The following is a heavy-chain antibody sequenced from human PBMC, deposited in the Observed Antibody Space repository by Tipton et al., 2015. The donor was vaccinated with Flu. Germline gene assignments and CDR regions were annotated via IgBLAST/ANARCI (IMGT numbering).Heavy chain of an antibody. CDR3: ASYDHRHIYSSSWAGARRAFDI. D-gene: IGHD6-13*01. CDR1: GGSISSGGYH. V-gene: IGHV4-31*03. CDR2: IYYSGST. J-gene: IGHJ3*02. Sequence: TLSLTCTVSGGSISSGGYHWSWIRQHPGKGLEWIGYIYYSGSTYYNPSLKSRVTISVDTSKNQFSLKLSSVTAADTAVYYCASYDHRHIYSSSWAGARRAFDIWGQGTMVTVSS.